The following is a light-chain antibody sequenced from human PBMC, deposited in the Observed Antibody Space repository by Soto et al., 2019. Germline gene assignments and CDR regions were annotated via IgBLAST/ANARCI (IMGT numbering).Light chain of an antibody. CDR2: GAS. CDR3: QQYNNWPPWT. V-gene: IGKV3-15*01. J-gene: IGKJ1*01. CDR1: QSVSSN. Sequence: EIVMTQSTATLSVSPGERATLSCRASQSVSSNLAWYQQNPGQAPRLLIYGASTRATGIPARFSGSGSGTDFTLTISSLQSEDFAVYYCQQYNNWPPWTFGQGTKVEIK.